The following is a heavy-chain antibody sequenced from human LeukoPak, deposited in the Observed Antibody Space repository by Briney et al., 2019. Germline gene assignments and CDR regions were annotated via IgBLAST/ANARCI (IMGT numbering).Heavy chain of an antibody. D-gene: IGHD2/OR15-2a*01. Sequence: GGSLRLSCAASGFTFSSHSMNWVRQAPGKGLEWVSSITGSGRYIYYADSVKGRFTISRDNAENSLYLQMDSLTAEDTAVYYCTRKGSQWDFLVDYWGQGTRVAVSP. CDR1: GFTFSSHS. V-gene: IGHV3-21*01. CDR3: TRKGSQWDFLVDY. J-gene: IGHJ4*02. CDR2: ITGSGRYI.